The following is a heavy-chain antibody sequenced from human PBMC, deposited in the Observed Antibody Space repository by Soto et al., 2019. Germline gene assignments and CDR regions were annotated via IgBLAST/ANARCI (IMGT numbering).Heavy chain of an antibody. CDR3: ARGFLSSSQDLDY. CDR1: GFTFSSYW. CDR2: VNSDGSST. J-gene: IGHJ4*02. V-gene: IGHV3-74*01. Sequence: GGSLRLSCAASGFTFSSYWMHWVRQAPGKGLVWVSRVNSDGSSTTYADSVKGRFTISRDNAKNTLYLQMNSLRAEDTAVYYCARGFLSSSQDLDYWGQGTLVTVSS. D-gene: IGHD6-13*01.